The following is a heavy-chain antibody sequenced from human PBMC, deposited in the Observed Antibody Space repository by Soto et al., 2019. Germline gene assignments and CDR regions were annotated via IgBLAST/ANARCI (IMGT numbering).Heavy chain of an antibody. CDR1: GYTFTIYA. D-gene: IGHD2-2*01. J-gene: IGHJ6*03. CDR2: INAGNGNT. Sequence: GASVKVSCKASGYTFTIYAMHWVRQAPGQRLEWMGWINAGNGNTKYSQKFQGRVTITRDTSASTAYMELSSLRSEDTAVYYCRYCSSTSCSRNAPVPYYYMDVWGKGTTVTVSS. V-gene: IGHV1-3*01. CDR3: RYCSSTSCSRNAPVPYYYMDV.